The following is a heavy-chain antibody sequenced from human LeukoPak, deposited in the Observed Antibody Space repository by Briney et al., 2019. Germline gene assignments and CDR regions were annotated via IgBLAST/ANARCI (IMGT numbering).Heavy chain of an antibody. CDR2: IYYSGST. D-gene: IGHD6-13*01. V-gene: IGHV4-39*07. Sequence: SETLSLTCTVSGGSISSSSYYWGWIRQPPGKGLEWIGSIYYSGSTYYNPSLKSRVTISVDTSKNQFSLKLSSVTAADTAVYYCARRYSSSWFLPWGQGTLVTVSS. J-gene: IGHJ5*02. CDR3: ARRYSSSWFLP. CDR1: GGSISSSSYY.